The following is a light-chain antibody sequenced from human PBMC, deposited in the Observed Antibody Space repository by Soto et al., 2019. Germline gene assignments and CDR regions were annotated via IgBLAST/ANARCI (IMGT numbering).Light chain of an antibody. CDR1: QDISRS. CDR3: HQYNGWPRT. J-gene: IGKJ1*01. CDR2: GTS. Sequence: TRSLSALSVYVEDRATLTRRASQDISRSLAWYQQKPGQAPSLLIYGTSTRAGGVPARFSGGGSGTEFTLTITSLQSEDFAVYYCHQYNGWPRTFGQGTKVDIK. V-gene: IGKV3-15*01.